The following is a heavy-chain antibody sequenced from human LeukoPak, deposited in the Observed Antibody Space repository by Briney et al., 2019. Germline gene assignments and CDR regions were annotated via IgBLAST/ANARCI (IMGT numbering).Heavy chain of an antibody. J-gene: IGHJ3*02. V-gene: IGHV1-46*01. CDR1: GYTFTSYG. CDR2: INPNGGST. D-gene: IGHD2-15*01. CDR3: ARGCSGGSCYLHDAFDI. Sequence: ASVKVSCKASGYTFTSYGISWVRQAPGQGLEWMAIINPNGGSTSYAQNFQGRVTMTRDTSTSTVYMELSSLRSEDTAVYYCARGCSGGSCYLHDAFDIWGQGTMVTVSS.